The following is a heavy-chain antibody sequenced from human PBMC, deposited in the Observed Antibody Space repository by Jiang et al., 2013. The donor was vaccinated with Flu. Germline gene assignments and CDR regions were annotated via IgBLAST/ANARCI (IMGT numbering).Heavy chain of an antibody. CDR2: IIPIFGTA. Sequence: FSSYAISWVRQAPGQGLEWMGGIIPIFGTANYAQKFQGRVTITADESTSTAYMELSSLRSEDTAVYYCARDGLPRYCTNGVCPLNWFDPWGQGTLVTVSS. CDR3: ARDGLPRYCTNGVCPLNWFDP. V-gene: IGHV1-69*01. D-gene: IGHD2-8*01. CDR1: FSSYA. J-gene: IGHJ5*02.